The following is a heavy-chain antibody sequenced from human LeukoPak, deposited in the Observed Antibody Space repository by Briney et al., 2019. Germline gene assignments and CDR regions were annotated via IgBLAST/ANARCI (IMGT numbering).Heavy chain of an antibody. CDR2: ISHNGGTT. D-gene: IGHD3-22*01. V-gene: IGHV3-64D*06. CDR3: VKDDSYYYDSSAYLA. J-gene: IGHJ5*02. Sequence: GGSLRLSCAASGFTFSSYAMTWVRQAPGKGLEYVSAISHNGGTTYYADSVKGRFTISRDNSKNTLYLQMSSLRAEDTAVYYCVKDDSYYYDSSAYLAWGQGTLVTVSS. CDR1: GFTFSSYA.